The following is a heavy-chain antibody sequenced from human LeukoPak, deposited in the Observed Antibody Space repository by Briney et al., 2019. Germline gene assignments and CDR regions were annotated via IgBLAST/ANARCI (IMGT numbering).Heavy chain of an antibody. CDR1: GYTFTNNY. Sequence: GASVKVSCKASGYTFTNNYLHWVRQAPGQGLEWMGMIYPRDGSTGYAQKFQGRVTMTRNTSISTAYMELSSLRSDDTAVYYCARGPPNWGYDYWGPGTLVTVSS. V-gene: IGHV1-46*01. J-gene: IGHJ4*02. CDR2: IYPRDGST. D-gene: IGHD7-27*01. CDR3: ARGPPNWGYDY.